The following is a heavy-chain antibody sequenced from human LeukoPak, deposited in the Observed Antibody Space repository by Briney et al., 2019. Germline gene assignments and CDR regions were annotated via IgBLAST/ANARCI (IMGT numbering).Heavy chain of an antibody. CDR1: GYTFTNYY. J-gene: IGHJ6*02. CDR3: ARRGDYGDSLSYYTMDV. V-gene: IGHV1-46*01. CDR2: INPSGGGT. Sequence: ASVKVSCKASGYTFTNYYIHWVRQAPGQGLEWMGIINPSGGGTSYAQKFQGRVTMTRDTSTSTVYMELSSLRSEDTAVYYCARRGDYGDSLSYYTMDVWGQGTTVTVSS. D-gene: IGHD4-17*01.